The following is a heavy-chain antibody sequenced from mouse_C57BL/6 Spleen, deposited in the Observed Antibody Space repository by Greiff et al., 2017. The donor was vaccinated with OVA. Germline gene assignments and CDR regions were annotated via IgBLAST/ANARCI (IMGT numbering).Heavy chain of an antibody. CDR1: GYTFTSYW. V-gene: IGHV1-69*01. J-gene: IGHJ1*03. CDR2: IDPSDSYT. CDR3: ARGGLLWYFDV. D-gene: IGHD1-1*01. Sequence: VQLQQSGAELVMPGASVKLSCKASGYTFTSYWMHWVKQRPGQGLEWIGEIDPSDSYTNYNQKFKGKSTLTVDKSSSTAYMQLSSLTSEDSAVYYCARGGLLWYFDVWGTGTTVTVSS.